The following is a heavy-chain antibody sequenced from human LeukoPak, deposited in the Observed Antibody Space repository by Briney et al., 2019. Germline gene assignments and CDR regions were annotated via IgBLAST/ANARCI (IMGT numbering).Heavy chain of an antibody. CDR2: FYYSGST. D-gene: IGHD1-1*01. Sequence: SETLSLTCTVSGGSVSSGRYYWSWIRQPPGKGLEWIGYFYYSGSTNYNPSLKTRVTISVDTSRNQFSLKVSSVTAADTAVYYCARKRTGDQGYYFDYWGQGTLVTVSS. CDR1: GGSVSSGRYY. J-gene: IGHJ4*02. V-gene: IGHV4-61*01. CDR3: ARKRTGDQGYYFDY.